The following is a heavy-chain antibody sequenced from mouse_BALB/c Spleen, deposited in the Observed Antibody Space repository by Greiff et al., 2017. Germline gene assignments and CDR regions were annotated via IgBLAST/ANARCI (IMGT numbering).Heavy chain of an antibody. CDR1: GFTFSSYG. J-gene: IGHJ2*01. Sequence: EVNVVESGGDLVKPGGSLKLSCAASGFTFSSYGMSWVRQTPDKRLEWVATISSGGSYTYYPDSVKGRFTISRDNAKNTLYLQMSSLKSEDTAMYYCARHDYYGSSYDFDYWGQGTTLTVSS. CDR3: ARHDYYGSSYDFDY. D-gene: IGHD1-1*01. V-gene: IGHV5-6*01. CDR2: ISSGGSYT.